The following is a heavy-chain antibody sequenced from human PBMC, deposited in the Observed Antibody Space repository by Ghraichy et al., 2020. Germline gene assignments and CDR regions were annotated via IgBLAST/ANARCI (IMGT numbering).Heavy chain of an antibody. CDR1: GGSISSYY. Sequence: SETLSLTCTVSGGSISSYYWSWIRQPPGKGLEWIGYIYYSGSTNYNPSLKSRVTISVDTSKNQFSLKLSSVTAADTAVYYCARLSEVTSSSYYFDYWGQGTLVTVSS. J-gene: IGHJ4*02. CDR3: ARLSEVTSSSYYFDY. D-gene: IGHD4-17*01. V-gene: IGHV4-59*08. CDR2: IYYSGST.